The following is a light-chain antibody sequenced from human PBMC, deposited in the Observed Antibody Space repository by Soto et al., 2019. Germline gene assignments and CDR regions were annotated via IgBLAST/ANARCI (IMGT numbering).Light chain of an antibody. CDR2: PAS. CDR1: QGISSY. J-gene: IGKJ1*01. CDR3: QQYGSSPRT. Sequence: ATRMTQSPSSLSASTGDRVTITCRASQGISSYLAWYQQKPGKAPKLLIYPASTLQSGVPSRFSGSGSGTDFTLTIRRLEPDDFAVYYCQQYGSSPRTFGQGTKVDIK. V-gene: IGKV1-8*01.